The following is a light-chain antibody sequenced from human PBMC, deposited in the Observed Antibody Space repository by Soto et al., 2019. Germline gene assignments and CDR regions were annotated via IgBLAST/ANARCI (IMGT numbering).Light chain of an antibody. V-gene: IGKV3-11*01. CDR3: QHRSSWPRT. Sequence: IVLTQSPATLSLTPGDRATLSCRASQSVGSSLAWYIQHPGQSPRLLIHDAAYRASGTPARISGSGSGTDFTLSISSLEPEDFAVYYCQHRSSWPRTFGRGTKVDIK. CDR1: QSVGSS. J-gene: IGKJ1*01. CDR2: DAA.